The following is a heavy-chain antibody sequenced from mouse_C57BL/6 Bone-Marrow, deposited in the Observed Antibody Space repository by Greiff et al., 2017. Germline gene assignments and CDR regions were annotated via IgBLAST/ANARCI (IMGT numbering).Heavy chain of an antibody. Sequence: DVMLVESGGGLVQPGESLKLSCESNEYEFPSHDMSWVRKTPEKRLELVAAINSDGGSTYYPDTMERRFIISRDNTKKTLYLQMSSLRSEDTALYYCARLFDYDAGFAYWGQGTLVTVSA. J-gene: IGHJ3*01. CDR2: INSDGGST. CDR3: ARLFDYDAGFAY. D-gene: IGHD2-4*01. V-gene: IGHV5-2*01. CDR1: EYEFPSHD.